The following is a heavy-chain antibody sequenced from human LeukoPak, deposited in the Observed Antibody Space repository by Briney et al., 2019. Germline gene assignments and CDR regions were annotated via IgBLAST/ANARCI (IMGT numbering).Heavy chain of an antibody. J-gene: IGHJ4*02. CDR1: GFTFSSYS. Sequence: PGGSLRLSCAASGFTFSSYSMNWVRQAPGKGLEWVSSISSSSSYIHYADSVKGRFTISRDNAKNSLYLQMNSLRAEDTAVYYCASGAYEDHDYWGQGTLVTVSS. CDR3: ASGAYEDHDY. V-gene: IGHV3-21*01. CDR2: ISSSSSYI. D-gene: IGHD3-22*01.